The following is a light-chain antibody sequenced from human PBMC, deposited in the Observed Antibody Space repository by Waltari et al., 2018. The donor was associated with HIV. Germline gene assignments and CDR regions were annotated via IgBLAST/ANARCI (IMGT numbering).Light chain of an antibody. CDR2: YDS. Sequence: SYVLTQPPSVSVAPGKTASITCEAANIGSKGVHRYQQKPGQAPILVIYYDSDRPPGIPERFSGSNSGNTATLTISRVEAGDEADYYCQVWHISTDHWVFGAGTKLTVV. CDR3: QVWHISTDHWV. V-gene: IGLV3-21*04. J-gene: IGLJ3*02. CDR1: NIGSKG.